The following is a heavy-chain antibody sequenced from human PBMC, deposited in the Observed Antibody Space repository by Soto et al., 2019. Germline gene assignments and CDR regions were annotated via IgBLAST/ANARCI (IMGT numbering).Heavy chain of an antibody. D-gene: IGHD1-26*01. V-gene: IGHV3-33*01. CDR3: TRAAIKGELLDY. CDR2: IWHDGSNK. Sequence: GGSLRLSCAASGFTFNNYGMHWVRQAPGKGLEWVALIWHDGSNKGYADSVKGRFTISRDDSKNAVNLQMNSLRVEDTAVYYCTRAAIKGELLDYWGQGTQVTVSS. J-gene: IGHJ4*02. CDR1: GFTFNNYG.